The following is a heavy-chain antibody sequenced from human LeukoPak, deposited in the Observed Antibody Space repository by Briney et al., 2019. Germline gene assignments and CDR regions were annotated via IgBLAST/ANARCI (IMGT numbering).Heavy chain of an antibody. Sequence: SETLSLTCTVSGGSISGYYWSWIRQPPGKGLEWIGEINHSGSTNYNPSLKSRVTISVDTSKNQFSLKLSSVTAADTAVYYCARGGFYCGGDCYVDYWGQGTLVTVSS. D-gene: IGHD2-21*02. CDR2: INHSGST. J-gene: IGHJ4*02. CDR1: GGSISGYY. CDR3: ARGGFYCGGDCYVDY. V-gene: IGHV4-34*01.